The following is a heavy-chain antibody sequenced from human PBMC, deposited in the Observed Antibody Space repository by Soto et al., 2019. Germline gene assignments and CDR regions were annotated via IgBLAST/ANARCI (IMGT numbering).Heavy chain of an antibody. CDR2: IYHSGST. CDR1: GYSISSGYY. Sequence: SETLSLTCAVSGYSISSGYYWGWIRQPPGKGLEWIGTIYHSGSTFHNPSLKSRVTISVDTSKNQFSLKLSSVTAADTAVYYCARSITFDWLFFDYWGQGTLVTVSS. D-gene: IGHD3-9*01. V-gene: IGHV4-38-2*01. J-gene: IGHJ4*02. CDR3: ARSITFDWLFFDY.